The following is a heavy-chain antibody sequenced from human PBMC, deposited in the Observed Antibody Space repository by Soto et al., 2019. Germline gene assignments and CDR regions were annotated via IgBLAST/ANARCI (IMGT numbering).Heavy chain of an antibody. V-gene: IGHV1-3*01. D-gene: IGHD2-15*01. J-gene: IGHJ6*02. CDR3: ARDPYCSGGSCYSVGMAV. CDR1: GYTFTSYA. CDR2: INAGNGNT. Sequence: AASVKVSCKASGYTFTSYAIHWVRQAPGQRLEGMGWINAGNGNTKYSQKFQGRVTITRDTSASTAYMELSSLRSEDTAVYYCARDPYCSGGSCYSVGMAVWGQGTTVTVSS.